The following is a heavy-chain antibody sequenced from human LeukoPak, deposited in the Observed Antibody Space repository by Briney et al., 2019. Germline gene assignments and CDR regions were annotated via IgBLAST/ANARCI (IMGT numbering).Heavy chain of an antibody. V-gene: IGHV3-7*01. Sequence: GGSLRLSCAASGFTFSSHLMSWVREAPGKGLEWVANINQDGSERFYVDFVKGRFTISRDNADNSMYLQMNSLRAEDTAVYYCGRVIAGAIDYWGQGTLVTVSS. J-gene: IGHJ4*02. CDR1: GFTFSSHL. CDR3: GRVIAGAIDY. D-gene: IGHD6-13*01. CDR2: INQDGSER.